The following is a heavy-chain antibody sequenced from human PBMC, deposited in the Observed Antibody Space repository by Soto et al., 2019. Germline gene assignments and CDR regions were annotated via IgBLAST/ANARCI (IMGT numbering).Heavy chain of an antibody. CDR3: AGVSWYRGMDV. J-gene: IGHJ6*02. V-gene: IGHV6-1*01. D-gene: IGHD1-20*01. CDR2: TYYSYNWSN. Sequence: SQTLSLTCAISGDSVSSNSAAWNWISHPPSRGLEWLGSTYYSYNWSNDYAVSVKSRITITPDTSKNQFSLQLYSVTAEDTAVYYCAGVSWYRGMDVWGQGTTVTVSS. CDR1: GDSVSSNSAA.